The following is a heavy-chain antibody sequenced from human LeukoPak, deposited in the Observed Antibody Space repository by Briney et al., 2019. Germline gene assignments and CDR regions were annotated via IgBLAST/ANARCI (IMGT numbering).Heavy chain of an antibody. V-gene: IGHV1-2*02. J-gene: IGHJ4*02. CDR3: ARGGIVVVPAYYFDY. Sequence: GASVKVSCKASGYTFTGYYMHWVRQAPGQGLEWMGWINPNSGGTSYAQKFQGRVTMTRDTSISTAYMELSRLRSDDTAVYYCARGGIVVVPAYYFDYWGQGTLVTVSS. CDR2: INPNSGGT. D-gene: IGHD2-2*01. CDR1: GYTFTGYY.